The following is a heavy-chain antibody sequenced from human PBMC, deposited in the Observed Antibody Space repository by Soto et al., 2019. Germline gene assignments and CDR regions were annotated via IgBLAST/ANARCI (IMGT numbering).Heavy chain of an antibody. CDR1: GFTFTDHY. J-gene: IGHJ6*02. V-gene: IGHV3-72*01. Sequence: GGSLRLSCLASGFTFTDHYMDWVRQAPGTGLEWIARTKNKPNNYTTTYAASVKGRFTISRDDSESSLYLQMDNLKTEDTAVYYCAREIRRDYYYYYPLDVWGQGTTVTVSS. CDR2: TKNKPNNYTT. CDR3: AREIRRDYYYYYPLDV.